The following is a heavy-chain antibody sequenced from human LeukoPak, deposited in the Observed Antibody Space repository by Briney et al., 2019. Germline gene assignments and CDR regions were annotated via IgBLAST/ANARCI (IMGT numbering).Heavy chain of an antibody. V-gene: IGHV3-48*03. J-gene: IGHJ4*02. D-gene: IGHD6-13*01. CDR3: ARDEGYISPTHFDY. Sequence: GGSLRLSCEASGFIFRNYEMKWVRQAPGKGLEWISFISGSGSSIFYADSVKGRFTISRDNAKNSLYLQMNSLRAEDTAVYYCARDEGYISPTHFDYWGQGTLVTVSS. CDR1: GFIFRNYE. CDR2: ISGSGSSI.